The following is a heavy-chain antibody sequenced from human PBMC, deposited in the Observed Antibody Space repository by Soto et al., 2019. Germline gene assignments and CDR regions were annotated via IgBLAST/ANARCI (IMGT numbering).Heavy chain of an antibody. D-gene: IGHD4-17*01. CDR2: ISGSGGST. V-gene: IGHV3-23*01. Sequence: EVQLLEPGGGLVQPGGSLRLSCAASGFTFSSYAMSWVRQAPGKGLEWVSAISGSGGSTYYADSVKGRFTISRDNSKNTLYLQMNSLRAEDTAVYYCAKAVAVTTESFDYWGQGTLVTVSS. J-gene: IGHJ4*02. CDR3: AKAVAVTTESFDY. CDR1: GFTFSSYA.